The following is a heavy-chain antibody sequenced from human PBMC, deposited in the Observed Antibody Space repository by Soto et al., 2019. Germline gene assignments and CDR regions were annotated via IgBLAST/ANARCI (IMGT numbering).Heavy chain of an antibody. CDR2: IWGDGSNK. Sequence: GGSLRLSCAASGLTFSSYAMSWVRQAPGKGLEWVSVIWGDGSNKYYADSVKGRFTISRDNSKNTLYLQMNSLRAEDTAVYYCARKSIAARYHFDYWGQGTLVTVSS. CDR1: GLTFSSYA. J-gene: IGHJ4*02. CDR3: ARKSIAARYHFDY. V-gene: IGHV3-33*08. D-gene: IGHD6-6*01.